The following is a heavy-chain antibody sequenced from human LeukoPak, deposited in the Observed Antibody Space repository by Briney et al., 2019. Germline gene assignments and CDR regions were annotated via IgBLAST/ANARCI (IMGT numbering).Heavy chain of an antibody. D-gene: IGHD3-3*01. J-gene: IGHJ3*02. CDR2: ISYDGSNK. CDR1: GFTFSSYA. Sequence: GGSLRLSCAASGFTFSSYAMHWVRQAPGKGLEWVAVISYDGSNKYYADSVKGRFTISRDNSKNTLYLQMNSLRAEDTAVYYCARVAFGAFDIWGQGTMVTASS. CDR3: ARVAFGAFDI. V-gene: IGHV3-30-3*01.